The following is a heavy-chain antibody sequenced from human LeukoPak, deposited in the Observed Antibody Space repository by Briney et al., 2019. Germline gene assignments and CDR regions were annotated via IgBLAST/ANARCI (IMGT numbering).Heavy chain of an antibody. CDR2: ISSSGSTI. V-gene: IGHV3-11*04. Sequence: GGSLRLSCAASGFAFSEYHMSWIRQAPGKGLEWVAKISSSGSTIYYADSVKGRFTISRDNAKNSLYLQMNILRAEDTAVYYCARGPGSRKCLQYWGQGTLVTVSS. CDR3: ARGPGSRKCLQY. CDR1: GFAFSEYH. D-gene: IGHD1-14*01. J-gene: IGHJ1*01.